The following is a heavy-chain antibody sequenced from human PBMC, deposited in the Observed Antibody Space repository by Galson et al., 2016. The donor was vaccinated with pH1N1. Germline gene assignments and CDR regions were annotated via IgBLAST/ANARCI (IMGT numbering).Heavy chain of an antibody. CDR1: GFTFSNNA. D-gene: IGHD1-26*01. CDR2: IVTSGNT. Sequence: SLRLSRAASGFTFSNNAMTWVRQAPGKGLEWVSSIVTSGNTYYADSVKGRFIISRDNSKNTLYLQMNSLRAEDAALYYCMKVTTSGDYWGQGTLVTVSS. J-gene: IGHJ4*02. V-gene: IGHV3-23*01. CDR3: MKVTTSGDY.